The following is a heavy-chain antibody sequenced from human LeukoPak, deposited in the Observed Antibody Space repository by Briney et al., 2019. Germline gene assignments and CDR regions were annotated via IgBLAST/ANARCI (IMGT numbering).Heavy chain of an antibody. D-gene: IGHD5-12*01. CDR1: GYSFTTYW. CDR2: IYPGDSDI. V-gene: IGHV5-51*01. J-gene: IGHJ4*02. Sequence: GAALQISCKGSGYSFTTYWIAWVRQMPGKGPEWMGIIYPGDSDIRYSPSFQGQVTISVDKSISTAYLQWSSLKASDTAMYYCARRAYSGYEFDYWGQGTLVTVSS. CDR3: ARRAYSGYEFDY.